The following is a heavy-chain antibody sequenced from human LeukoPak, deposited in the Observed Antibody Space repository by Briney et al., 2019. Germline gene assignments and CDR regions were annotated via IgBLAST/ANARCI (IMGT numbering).Heavy chain of an antibody. CDR2: IKQDGSEK. Sequence: GGSLRLSCAASGFTFSSYWMSWVRQAPGKGLEWVANIKQDGSEKYYVDSVKGRFTISRDNAKNSLYLQMNSLRAEDTAVYYCARAPNDYGDDDAFDIWGQGTMVTVSS. V-gene: IGHV3-7*01. J-gene: IGHJ3*02. D-gene: IGHD4-17*01. CDR3: ARAPNDYGDDDAFDI. CDR1: GFTFSSYW.